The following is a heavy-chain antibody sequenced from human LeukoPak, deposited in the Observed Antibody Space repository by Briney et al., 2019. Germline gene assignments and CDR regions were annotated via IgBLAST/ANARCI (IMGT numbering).Heavy chain of an antibody. J-gene: IGHJ4*02. CDR3: ARDRDDGRGYSYDF. Sequence: SETLSLTCTVPGGSISSYYWSWIRQPAGKGLEWIGRIYSSGSTNYNPSLKSLVTMSVDTSKNQFSLKLSSGTAADTAVYYCARDRDDGRGYSYDFWGQGTLVTVSS. CDR1: GGSISSYY. CDR2: IYSSGST. D-gene: IGHD5-18*01. V-gene: IGHV4-4*07.